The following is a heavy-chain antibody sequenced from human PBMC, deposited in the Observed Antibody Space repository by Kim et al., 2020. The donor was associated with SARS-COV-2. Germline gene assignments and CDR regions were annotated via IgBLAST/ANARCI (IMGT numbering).Heavy chain of an antibody. CDR3: ARDSRSAMARGRFDP. D-gene: IGHD2-2*01. CDR2: IHYSGNT. V-gene: IGHV4-39*07. J-gene: IGHJ5*02. CDR1: GGSISSTGSH. Sequence: SETLSLTCTVSGGSISSTGSHWGWVRRPPGKGLEYIGSIHYSGNTYLNPSLKGRVTISVDTSKNQFSLKLNSVTAADTAVYYCARDSRSAMARGRFDPWG.